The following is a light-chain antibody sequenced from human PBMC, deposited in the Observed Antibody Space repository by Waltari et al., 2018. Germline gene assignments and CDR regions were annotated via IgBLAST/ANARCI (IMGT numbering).Light chain of an antibody. Sequence: DIQMTQSPSTLSASVGDRVTITCRASQTINGWLAWYQQKPGKAPELLIHDASTLESGVPPRFSGSGSGTEFTLTISSVQPEEVATYYCQQYLLFWTFGQGTRVEIK. J-gene: IGKJ1*01. CDR1: QTINGW. CDR3: QQYLLFWT. CDR2: DAS. V-gene: IGKV1-5*01.